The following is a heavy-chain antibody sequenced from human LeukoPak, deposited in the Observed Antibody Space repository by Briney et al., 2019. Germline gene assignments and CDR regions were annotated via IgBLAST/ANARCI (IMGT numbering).Heavy chain of an antibody. V-gene: IGHV4-34*01. D-gene: IGHD1-26*01. J-gene: IGHJ3*02. Sequence: SETLSLTCAVYGGSFSGYYWSWIRQPPGKGLEWIGEINHSGSTNYNPSLKSRVTILVDTSKNQFSLKLSSVTAADTAVYYCARYLLVGALDAFDIWGQGTMVTVSS. CDR3: ARYLLVGALDAFDI. CDR1: GGSFSGYY. CDR2: INHSGST.